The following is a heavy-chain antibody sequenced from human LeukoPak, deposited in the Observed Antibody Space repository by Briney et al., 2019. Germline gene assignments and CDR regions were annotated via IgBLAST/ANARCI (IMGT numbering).Heavy chain of an antibody. CDR2: ISGSGGST. CDR3: ASTSASYYYYFYGMDV. D-gene: IGHD6-6*01. V-gene: IGHV3-23*01. J-gene: IGHJ6*02. Sequence: PGGSLRLSCAASGFTFSSYAMSWVRQAPGKGLEWVSGISGSGGSTYYADSVKGRFTISRDNSKNTLYLQMNSLRAEDTAVYYCASTSASYYYYFYGMDVWGQGTTVTVSS. CDR1: GFTFSSYA.